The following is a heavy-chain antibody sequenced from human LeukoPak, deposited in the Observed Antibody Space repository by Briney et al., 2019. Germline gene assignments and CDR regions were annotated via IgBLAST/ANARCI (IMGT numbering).Heavy chain of an antibody. V-gene: IGHV4-30-4*08. CDR2: IYYSGST. Sequence: PSETLSLTCTVSGGPISVGTHYWSWIRLPPGKGLEWIGYIYYSGSTYYHPSLKSRVSISVDTSKNQFSLKLSSVTAADTAVYYCARDRDGYNLDAFDIWGQGTMVTVSS. CDR1: GGPISVGTHY. CDR3: ARDRDGYNLDAFDI. J-gene: IGHJ3*02. D-gene: IGHD5-24*01.